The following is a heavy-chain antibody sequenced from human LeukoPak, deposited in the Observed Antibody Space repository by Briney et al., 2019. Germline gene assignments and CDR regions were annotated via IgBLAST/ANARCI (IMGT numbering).Heavy chain of an antibody. CDR1: GGTFTNYA. V-gene: IGHV1-69*01. Sequence: SVKVSCKASGGTFTNYAISWVRQAPGQGLEWMGGIMPIFGTAKYAQKFQGRVTITADESTSTAYMELSSLRSEDAAVYYCARDLQSGSYGYFQHWGQGTLVTVSS. J-gene: IGHJ1*01. D-gene: IGHD1-26*01. CDR3: ARDLQSGSYGYFQH. CDR2: IMPIFGTA.